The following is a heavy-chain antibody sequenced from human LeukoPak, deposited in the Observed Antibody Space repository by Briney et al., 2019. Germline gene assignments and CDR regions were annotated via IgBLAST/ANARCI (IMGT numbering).Heavy chain of an antibody. CDR2: IYYSGTT. CDR1: GGSISSSRYH. Sequence: SETLSHTCIVSGGSISSSRYHWGWICQPPGKGLEWIGSIYYSGTTYYNPSLKSRVTISVDTSKNQFSLQLSSVTAADTAVFYCARRGNSSWFFDYWGQGTLVTVSA. J-gene: IGHJ4*02. V-gene: IGHV4-39*01. CDR3: ARRGNSSWFFDY. D-gene: IGHD6-13*01.